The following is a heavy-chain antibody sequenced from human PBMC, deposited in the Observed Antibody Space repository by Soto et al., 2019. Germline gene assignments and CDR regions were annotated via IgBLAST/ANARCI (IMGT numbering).Heavy chain of an antibody. CDR2: IYSGGST. CDR3: ARGAVVAATNPSYYYYYGMDV. Sequence: GGSLRLSCAASGFTVSSNYMSWVRQAPGKGLEWVSVIYSGGSTYYADSVKGRFTISRDNSKNTLYLQMNSLRAEDTAVYYCARGAVVAATNPSYYYYYGMDVWGQGTTVTVSS. D-gene: IGHD2-15*01. CDR1: GFTVSSNY. J-gene: IGHJ6*02. V-gene: IGHV3-66*01.